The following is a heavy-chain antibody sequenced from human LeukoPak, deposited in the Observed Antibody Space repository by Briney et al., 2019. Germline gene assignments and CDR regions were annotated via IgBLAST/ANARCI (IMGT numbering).Heavy chain of an antibody. D-gene: IGHD1/OR15-1a*01. Sequence: GGSLRLSCAASGFTFSSSAMSWVRQVPGKGLEWVSGISASGGSTYYADSVRGRFTISRDNSKNTLYVQMNSLRDEDTAVYYCARPGTGTDGYYYYGMDVWGQGTTVTVSS. V-gene: IGHV3-23*01. CDR2: ISASGGST. CDR1: GFTFSSSA. CDR3: ARPGTGTDGYYYYGMDV. J-gene: IGHJ6*02.